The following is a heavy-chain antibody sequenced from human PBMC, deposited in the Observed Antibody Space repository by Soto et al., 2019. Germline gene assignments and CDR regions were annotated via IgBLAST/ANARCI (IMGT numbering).Heavy chain of an antibody. J-gene: IGHJ4*02. V-gene: IGHV3-33*01. D-gene: IGHD6-19*01. CDR2: MWNDGGNK. CDR3: AREEGSGSFLFDD. CDR1: GFTLSSYG. Sequence: PGGSLRLSCAASGFTLSSYGMHWVRQAPGKGLEWVALMWNDGGNKYYADSVKGRFTISRDNSKNTLYLQMNSLRAEDTAVYYCAREEGSGSFLFDDWGQGTLVTVSS.